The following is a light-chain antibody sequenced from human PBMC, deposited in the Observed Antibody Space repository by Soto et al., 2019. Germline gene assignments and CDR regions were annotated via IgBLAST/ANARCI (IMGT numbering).Light chain of an antibody. V-gene: IGKV3-20*01. J-gene: IGKJ1*01. CDR1: QSISSSY. Sequence: EIVLTQSPGTLSLSPGERATLSCRASQSISSSYLAWYQQKPGQAPRLLVYGASSRATGIPDRFSGSGSGTDFTLTISRLEPEDSALYYCQLYSSSLWTFGQGTKVEIK. CDR3: QLYSSSLWT. CDR2: GAS.